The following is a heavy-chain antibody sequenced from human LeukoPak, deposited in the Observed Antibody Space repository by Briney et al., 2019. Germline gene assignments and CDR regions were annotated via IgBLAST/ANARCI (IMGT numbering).Heavy chain of an antibody. D-gene: IGHD3-3*01. V-gene: IGHV1-2*02. CDR2: MNPNSGGT. CDR3: ARGYDFWSNSHHYFDY. CDR1: AYTFTGYY. Sequence: ASVTVSCKASAYTFTGYYMHWVRQAPGQGLEWMGWMNPNSGGTNYAQKFQGRVTMTRDTSITTAYMELSRLRSDDTAVYYCARGYDFWSNSHHYFDYWGQGTLVTVSS. J-gene: IGHJ4*02.